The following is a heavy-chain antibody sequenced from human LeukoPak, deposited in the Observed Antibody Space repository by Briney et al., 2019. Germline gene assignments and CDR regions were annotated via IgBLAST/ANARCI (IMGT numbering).Heavy chain of an antibody. Sequence: SETLSLTCAVYGGSFRGYYWSWIRQPPGKGLEWIGEINHSGSTNYNPSLKSRVTISVDTSKNQFSLKLSSVTAADTAVYYCARGARYCSSTSCRRAFDPWGQGTLVTVSS. CDR2: INHSGST. CDR3: ARGARYCSSTSCRRAFDP. CDR1: GGSFRGYY. J-gene: IGHJ5*02. V-gene: IGHV4-34*01. D-gene: IGHD2-2*01.